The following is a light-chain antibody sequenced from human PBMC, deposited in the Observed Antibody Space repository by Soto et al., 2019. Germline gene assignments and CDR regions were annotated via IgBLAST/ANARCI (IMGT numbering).Light chain of an antibody. Sequence: ALTQPASVSGSPGQSITISCAGTSSDVGSYNYVSWYQQHPGKAPKLMIYEVSNRPSGVSSRFSGSKSGNTASLTISGLQAEDEADYYCSSYTSSSTLFGTGTKVTVL. CDR1: SSDVGSYNY. CDR2: EVS. CDR3: SSYTSSSTL. J-gene: IGLJ1*01. V-gene: IGLV2-14*01.